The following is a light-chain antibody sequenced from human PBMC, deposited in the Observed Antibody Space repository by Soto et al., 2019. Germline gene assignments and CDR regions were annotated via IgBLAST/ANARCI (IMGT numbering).Light chain of an antibody. CDR1: QSLFDSDDGTTY. V-gene: IGKV2D-29*02. Sequence: DIVMTQTPLSLPVTPGAPASISCRSSQSLFDSDDGTTYLDWYLQKPGQSPQLLIYEVSNRFSGVPDRFSGSGSGTDFTLKISRVEAEDVGVYYCMQSKQLPPTFGQGTTVEIK. CDR3: MQSKQLPPT. J-gene: IGKJ1*01. CDR2: EVS.